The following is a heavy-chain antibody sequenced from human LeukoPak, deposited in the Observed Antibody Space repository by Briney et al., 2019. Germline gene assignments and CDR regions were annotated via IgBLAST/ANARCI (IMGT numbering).Heavy chain of an antibody. CDR2: IYHSGST. CDR1: GGSISSSSYY. J-gene: IGHJ4*02. D-gene: IGHD6-13*01. CDR3: ARVGWQQLVQY. V-gene: IGHV4-39*07. Sequence: PSETLSLTCTVSGGSISSSSYYWGWIRQPPGKGLEWIGSIYHSGSTYYSPSLKSRVTISVDTSKNQFSLKLSSVTAADTAVYYCARVGWQQLVQYWGQGTLVTVSS.